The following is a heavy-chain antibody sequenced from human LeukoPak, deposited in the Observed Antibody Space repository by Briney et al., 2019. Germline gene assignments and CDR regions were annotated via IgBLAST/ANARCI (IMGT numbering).Heavy chain of an antibody. D-gene: IGHD5-18*01. CDR2: IYTSGST. V-gene: IGHV4-61*02. CDR3: ARGYNYGYGY. Sequence: SETLSLTCTVSGGSISSGDYYWSWIRQPAGKGLEWIGRIYTSGSTNYSPSLKSRVTISVDTSKNQFSLKLSSVTAADTAVYYCARGYNYGYGYWGQGTLVTVSS. CDR1: GGSISSGDYY. J-gene: IGHJ4*02.